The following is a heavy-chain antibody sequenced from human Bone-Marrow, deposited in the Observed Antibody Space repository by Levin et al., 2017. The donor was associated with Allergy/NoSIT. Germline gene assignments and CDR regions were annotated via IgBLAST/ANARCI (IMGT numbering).Heavy chain of an antibody. V-gene: IGHV3-23*01. CDR2: ISGSGGNT. CDR3: AGYDTSAYHSPFDY. J-gene: IGHJ4*02. CDR1: GFIFSNYA. D-gene: IGHD3-22*01. Sequence: GGSLRLSCAASGFIFSNYARNWVRQAPGKGLEWVSQISGSGGNTHYADSVKGRFTFSRDNSKNTLYLQMNSLRAEDMAVYYCAGYDTSAYHSPFDYWGQGTLVTVSS.